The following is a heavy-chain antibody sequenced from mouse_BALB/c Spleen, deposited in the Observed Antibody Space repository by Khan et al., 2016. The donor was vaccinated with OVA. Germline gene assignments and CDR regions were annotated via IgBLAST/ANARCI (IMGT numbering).Heavy chain of an antibody. V-gene: IGHV5-9-3*01. J-gene: IGHJ4*01. CDR2: ISTGGHYT. CDR3: ARGLGDYHAMDY. Sequence: EVELVESGGGLVKPGGSLKLSCSASGFTFSNYAMSWVRQTPEKRLECVATISTGGHYTFYPDSVKGRFTISRDNAKNTLYLQMSSLRSEDTAMYCCARGLGDYHAMDYWGQGTSVTVSS. D-gene: IGHD2-13*01. CDR1: GFTFSNYA.